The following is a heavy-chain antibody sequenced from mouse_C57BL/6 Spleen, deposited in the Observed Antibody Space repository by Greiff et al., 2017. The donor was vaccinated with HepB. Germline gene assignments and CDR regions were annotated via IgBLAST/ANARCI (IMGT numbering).Heavy chain of an antibody. J-gene: IGHJ2*01. CDR3: ARVNTVVAYYFDY. Sequence: VQLQQSGAELVKPGASVKLSCTASGFNIKDYFLHWVKQRTEQGLEWIGRIDPEDGETKYAPKFQGKATITADTSSNTAYLQLSSLTSEDTAVYYCARVNTVVAYYFDYWGKGTTVSVSS. CDR1: GFNIKDYF. D-gene: IGHD1-1*01. V-gene: IGHV14-2*01. CDR2: IDPEDGET.